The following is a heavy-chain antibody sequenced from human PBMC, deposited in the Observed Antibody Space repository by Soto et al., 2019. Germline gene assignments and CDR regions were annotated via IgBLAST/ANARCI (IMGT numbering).Heavy chain of an antibody. Sequence: ASVKVSCKASGYTFTGYYMHWVRQAPGQGLEWMGWINPNSGGTNYAQKFQGRVTMTRDTSISTAYMELSRLRSDDTAVYYCARAIDDILTGYYTYWGQGTLVTVSS. J-gene: IGHJ4*02. D-gene: IGHD3-9*01. CDR3: ARAIDDILTGYYTY. CDR2: INPNSGGT. V-gene: IGHV1-2*02. CDR1: GYTFTGYY.